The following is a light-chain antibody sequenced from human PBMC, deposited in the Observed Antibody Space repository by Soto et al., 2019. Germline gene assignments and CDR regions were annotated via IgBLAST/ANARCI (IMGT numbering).Light chain of an antibody. V-gene: IGLV1-44*01. CDR2: SND. Sequence: QSVLTQPPSTSGAPGQRVTISCFGSSSNIGSNLVYWYQQLPGTAPKLLIYSNDQRPSGVPDRFSGSKSGNTASLTVSGLQAEDEADYYCSSYAGSSNVFGTGTKLTVL. CDR1: SSNIGSNL. CDR3: SSYAGSSNV. J-gene: IGLJ1*01.